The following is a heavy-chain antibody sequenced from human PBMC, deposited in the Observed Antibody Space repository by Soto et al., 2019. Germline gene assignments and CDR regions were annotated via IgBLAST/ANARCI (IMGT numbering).Heavy chain of an antibody. CDR3: ARDRGGYCSGGSCSEAWFDP. Sequence: AASVKVSCKASGYTFTSYPVHWVRQAPGQRLEWMGWINTGNGYTKYSQKFQGRVSITRDTSASTTYMQLTSLRSDDTALYYCARDRGGYCSGGSCSEAWFDPWGQGTLVTVSS. V-gene: IGHV1-3*04. D-gene: IGHD2-15*01. CDR1: GYTFTSYP. CDR2: INTGNGYT. J-gene: IGHJ5*02.